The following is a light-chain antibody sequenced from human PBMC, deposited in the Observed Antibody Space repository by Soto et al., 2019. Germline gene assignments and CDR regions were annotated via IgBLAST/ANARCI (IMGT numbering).Light chain of an antibody. CDR3: QQSYSSPLN. J-gene: IGKJ3*01. V-gene: IGKV1-39*01. CDR2: AAS. CDR1: QSISSY. Sequence: DIQMTQSPSSLSASVGDRVTIACRASQSISSYLNWYQQKPGKAPKLLIYAASSLQSGVPSRFSGSGYGTDFTLTISSLQPEDVATYYCQQSYSSPLNFGPGTKVDIK.